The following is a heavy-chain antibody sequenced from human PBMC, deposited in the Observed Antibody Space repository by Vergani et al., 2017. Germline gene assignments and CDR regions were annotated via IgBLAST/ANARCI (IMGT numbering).Heavy chain of an antibody. CDR3: ARYVGYCSSTSCYEHAFDI. V-gene: IGHV5-51*03. J-gene: IGHJ3*02. CDR2: IYPGDSDT. Sequence: EVQLVQSGAEVKKPGESLKISCKGSGYSFTSYWIGWVRQMPGKGLEWMGIIYPGDSDTRCSPSFQGQVTISADKSISSAYLQWSSLKASDTAMYYCARYVGYCSSTSCYEHAFDIWGQGTMVTVSS. CDR1: GYSFTSYW. D-gene: IGHD2-2*01.